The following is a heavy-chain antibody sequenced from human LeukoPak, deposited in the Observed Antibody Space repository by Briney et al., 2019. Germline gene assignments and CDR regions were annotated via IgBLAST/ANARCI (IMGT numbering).Heavy chain of an antibody. CDR2: IYTGGNS. J-gene: IGHJ4*02. CDR1: GFIVSSNY. CDR3: ARDFGDYRGYFDY. D-gene: IGHD3-3*01. Sequence: GGSLRLSCAASGFIVSSNYMSWVRQAPGKGLEWVSVIYTGGNSYYADSVEGRFTISRDNSKNTLYLQMNSLRAEDTAMYYCARDFGDYRGYFDYWGQGTLVAVSS. V-gene: IGHV3-53*01.